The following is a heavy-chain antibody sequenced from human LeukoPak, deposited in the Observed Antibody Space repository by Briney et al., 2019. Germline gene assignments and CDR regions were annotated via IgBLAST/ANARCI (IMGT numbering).Heavy chain of an antibody. Sequence: SETLSLTCTVSGGSISSYYWSWIRQPPGKGLEWIGYIYYSGSTNYNPSLKSRVTISIDTSKNQFSLKLSSVTAADTAVYYCARNSGWDYYFDYWGQGTLVTVSS. CDR2: IYYSGST. J-gene: IGHJ4*02. V-gene: IGHV4-59*08. D-gene: IGHD6-19*01. CDR3: ARNSGWDYYFDY. CDR1: GGSISSYY.